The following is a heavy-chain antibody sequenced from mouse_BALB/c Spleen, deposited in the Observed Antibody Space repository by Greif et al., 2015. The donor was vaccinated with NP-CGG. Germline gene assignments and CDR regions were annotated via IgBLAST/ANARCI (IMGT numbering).Heavy chain of an antibody. J-gene: IGHJ4*01. CDR1: GFSLTSYG. Sequence: VQLQQSGPGLVAPSQSLSITCTVSGFSLTSYGVHWVRQPPGKGLEWLGVTWAGGSTNYNSALMSRLSISKDNSKSQVFLKMNSLQTDDTAMYYCARDTAYYGKMDAMDYWGQGTSVTVSS. V-gene: IGHV2-9*02. D-gene: IGHD2-10*01. CDR3: ARDTAYYGKMDAMDY. CDR2: TWAGGST.